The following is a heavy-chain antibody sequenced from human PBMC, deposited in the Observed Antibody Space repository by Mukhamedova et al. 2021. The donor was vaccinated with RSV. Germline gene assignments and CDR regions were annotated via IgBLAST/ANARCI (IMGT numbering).Heavy chain of an antibody. V-gene: IGHV1-8*01. Sequence: EYMGWMNPNSANTGYAQKFQGRVTMTRDTSISTAYLELSSLTSEHTAVYFCARSGGGTGAVFDYWGQGTLVTVSS. CDR3: ARSGGGTGAVFDY. CDR2: MNPNSANT. J-gene: IGHJ4*02. D-gene: IGHD1-1*01.